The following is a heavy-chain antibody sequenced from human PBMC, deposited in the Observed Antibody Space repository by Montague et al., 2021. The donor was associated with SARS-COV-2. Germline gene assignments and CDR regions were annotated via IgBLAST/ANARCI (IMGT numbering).Heavy chain of an antibody. CDR2: INHSGST. D-gene: IGHD2-2*01. J-gene: IGHJ6*03. CDR3: ARLVVPAARYNYYYYMDV. CDR1: GGSFSGYY. Sequence: SETLSLTCAVYGGSFSGYYWSWIRQPPEKGLEWIGEINHSGSTNYNPSLKSRVTVSVDTSKNQFSLKLSSVTAADTAVYYCARLVVPAARYNYYYYMDVWGKGTTVTVSS. V-gene: IGHV4-34*01.